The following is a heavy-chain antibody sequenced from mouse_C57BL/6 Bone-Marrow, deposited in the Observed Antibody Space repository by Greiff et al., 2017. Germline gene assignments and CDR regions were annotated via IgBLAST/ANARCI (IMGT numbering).Heavy chain of an antibody. CDR1: GFTFSDYG. V-gene: IGHV5-17*01. CDR3: ARMGPIYSNYWYFDV. D-gene: IGHD2-5*01. CDR2: ISSGSSTI. J-gene: IGHJ1*03. Sequence: EVMLVESGGGLVKPGGSLKLSCAASGFTFSDYGMHWVRQAPEKGLEWVAYISSGSSTIYYADTVKGRFTISRDNAKNTLFLQMTSLRSEDTAMYYCARMGPIYSNYWYFDVWGTGTTVTVSS.